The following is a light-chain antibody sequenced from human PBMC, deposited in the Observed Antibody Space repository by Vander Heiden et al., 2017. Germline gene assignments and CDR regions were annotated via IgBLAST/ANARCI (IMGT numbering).Light chain of an antibody. J-gene: IGKJ2*01. CDR2: GAS. CDR3: QQYVSSPPMYT. CDR1: QSVSSSY. V-gene: IGKV3-20*01. Sequence: EIVLTQSPGTLSLSPGERATLSCRASQSVSSSYLAWYRQKPGQAPRLLIYGASSRATGIPDFTLTISRLEPEDFAVYYCQQYVSSPPMYTFGQGTKLEIK.